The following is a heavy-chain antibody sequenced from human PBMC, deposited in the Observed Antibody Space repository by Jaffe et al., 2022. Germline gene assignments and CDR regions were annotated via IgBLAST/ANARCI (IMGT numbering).Heavy chain of an antibody. J-gene: IGHJ5*02. CDR1: GFIYSSYG. Sequence: EVQLLESGGGLVQPGGSLRLSCAASGFIYSSYGMSWVRQAPGKGLEWVSTISGSGGSTYYADSVKGRFTISRDNSMNTLSLQMNGLRAEDTALYYCVKLFGSSWRNLFDPWGQGTLVTVSS. CDR3: VKLFGSSWRNLFDP. D-gene: IGHD6-13*01. V-gene: IGHV3-23*01. CDR2: ISGSGGST.